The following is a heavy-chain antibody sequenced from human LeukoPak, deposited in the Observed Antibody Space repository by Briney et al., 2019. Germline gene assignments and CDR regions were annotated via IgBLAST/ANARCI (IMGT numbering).Heavy chain of an antibody. Sequence: GGSLRLSCAASGFTFRSYAMSWVRQAPGRGLEWVSAISGSGGRTYYADSVNCRFTITRDNSKNTLYLQMNNLAAEDSAVYYCAKTMGSSWRFDYWGQGTLVTVSS. CDR2: ISGSGGRT. D-gene: IGHD6-6*01. CDR1: GFTFRSYA. V-gene: IGHV3-23*01. CDR3: AKTMGSSWRFDY. J-gene: IGHJ4*02.